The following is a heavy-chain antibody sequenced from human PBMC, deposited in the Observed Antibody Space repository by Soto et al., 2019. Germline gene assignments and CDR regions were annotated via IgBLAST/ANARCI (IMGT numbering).Heavy chain of an antibody. CDR1: GGTFSSYA. CDR3: ARERGSYSIYYFDY. V-gene: IGHV1-69*13. CDR2: IIPIFGTA. Sequence: ASVKVSCKASGGTFSSYAISWVRQAPGQGLEWMGGIIPIFGTANYAQKFQGRVTITADESASTAYMELSSLRSEDTAVYYCARERGSYSIYYFDYWGQGTLVTVSS. J-gene: IGHJ4*02. D-gene: IGHD1-26*01.